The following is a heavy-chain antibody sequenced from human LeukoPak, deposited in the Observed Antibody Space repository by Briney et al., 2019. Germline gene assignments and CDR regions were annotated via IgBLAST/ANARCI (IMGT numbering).Heavy chain of an antibody. CDR3: ARGKYYYDSSGYYAFDY. J-gene: IGHJ4*02. CDR1: GYTFTSYY. V-gene: IGHV1-46*01. CDR2: INPSGGST. D-gene: IGHD3-22*01. Sequence: GASVNVSCKASGYTFTSYYMHWVRQAPGQGLEWMGIINPSGGSTSYAQKFQGRVTMTRDTSTSTVYMELSSLRSEDTAVYYCARGKYYYDSSGYYAFDYWGQGTLVTVSS.